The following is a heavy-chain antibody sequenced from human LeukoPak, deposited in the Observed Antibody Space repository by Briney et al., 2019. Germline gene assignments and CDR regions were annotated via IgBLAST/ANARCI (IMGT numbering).Heavy chain of an antibody. J-gene: IGHJ4*02. CDR3: ATQQWLVSDFDY. D-gene: IGHD6-19*01. CDR2: ISGSGGST. Sequence: GGSLRLSCAASGFTFSSYGMNWVRQAPGKGLEWVSAISGSGGSTYYADSVKGRFTISRDNSKNTLYLQMNSLRAEDTAVYYCATQQWLVSDFDYWGQGTLVTVSS. V-gene: IGHV3-23*01. CDR1: GFTFSSYG.